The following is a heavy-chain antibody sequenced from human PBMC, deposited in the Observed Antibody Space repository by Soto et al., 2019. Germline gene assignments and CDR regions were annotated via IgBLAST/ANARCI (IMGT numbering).Heavy chain of an antibody. CDR1: GYSFTSNW. V-gene: IGHV5-51*01. CDR2: INPADSDT. D-gene: IGHD6-19*01. J-gene: IGHJ6*02. CDR3: ARHQDSSGWFRGMDV. Sequence: PGESLKISCEASGYSFTSNWIGWVRQMPGKGLEWMGIINPADSDTRYSPSFQGQVTISADKSISTAYLQWSSLKASDTAMYYCARHQDSSGWFRGMDVWGQGTTVTVSS.